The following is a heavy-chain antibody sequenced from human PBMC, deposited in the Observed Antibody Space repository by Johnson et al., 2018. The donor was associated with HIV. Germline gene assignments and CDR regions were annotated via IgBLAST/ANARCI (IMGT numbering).Heavy chain of an antibody. V-gene: IGHV3-66*01. CDR3: ARDLPENDAFDI. Sequence: VQLVESGGGLVQPGGSLRLSCAASGFTFSSYAMSWVRQAPGKGLEWVSVIYSGGSTYYADSVKGRFTISRDNSKNTLYLQMNSLRAEDTAVYYCARDLPENDAFDIWGQGTMVTVSS. J-gene: IGHJ3*02. CDR2: IYSGGST. CDR1: GFTFSSYA.